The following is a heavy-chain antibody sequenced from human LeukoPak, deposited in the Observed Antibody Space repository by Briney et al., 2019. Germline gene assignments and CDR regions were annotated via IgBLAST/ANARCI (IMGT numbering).Heavy chain of an antibody. Sequence: ASVSVSCKASGYIFTGYYMYWLRQAPGQGIEWMGCMKINSGGTNYAQKFQGRVTMTRDTSISTAYMELSRLRSDDTAVYYCARAPGVFFWSGYSDAFDIWGQGTMVTVSS. D-gene: IGHD3-3*01. CDR1: GYIFTGYY. CDR2: MKINSGGT. CDR3: ARAPGVFFWSGYSDAFDI. J-gene: IGHJ3*02. V-gene: IGHV1-2*02.